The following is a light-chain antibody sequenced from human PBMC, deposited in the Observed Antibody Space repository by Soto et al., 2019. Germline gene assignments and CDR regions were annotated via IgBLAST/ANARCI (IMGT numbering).Light chain of an antibody. CDR2: STN. CDR1: TGAVTSYHY. V-gene: IGLV7-43*01. Sequence: QTVVTQDPSLTVSPGGTVTLTCASSTGAVTSYHYPSWFQQKPGQAPKALIYSTNDKHSWTPARFSGSLLGGKAALTLSGVQPEDEAEYYCLLYYGGEGVFGGGTKLTVL. J-gene: IGLJ2*01. CDR3: LLYYGGEGV.